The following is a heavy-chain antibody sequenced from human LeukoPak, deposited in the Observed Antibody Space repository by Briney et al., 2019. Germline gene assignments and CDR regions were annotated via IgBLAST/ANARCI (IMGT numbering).Heavy chain of an antibody. V-gene: IGHV3-69-1*01. CDR1: GFVFSRDN. J-gene: IGHJ4*02. CDR2: ISKNI. CDR3: VREIGRPKTFYFNS. Sequence: GGSLRLSCTASGFVFSRDNMNWVRQAPGKGLEWVSHISKNIYHADSVKGRFTISRDNAKNSLYLQMSNLRAEDTAMYYCVREIGRPKTFYFNSWGRGTLVIVSS.